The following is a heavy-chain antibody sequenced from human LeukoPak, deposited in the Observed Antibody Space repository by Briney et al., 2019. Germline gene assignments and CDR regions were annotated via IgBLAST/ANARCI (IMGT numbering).Heavy chain of an antibody. D-gene: IGHD2-15*01. CDR1: GFTFFRSW. CDR2: INQDGSEK. V-gene: IGHV3-7*03. CDR3: ARDEDHAAAY. J-gene: IGHJ4*02. Sequence: GGPLRLSCAASGFTFFRSWMSWVRQAPGKGLEGVANINQDGSEKYYVDSVKGRFTISRDNAKNSLYLQMNSLRADDTAVYYCARDEDHAAAYWGQGTLVTISS.